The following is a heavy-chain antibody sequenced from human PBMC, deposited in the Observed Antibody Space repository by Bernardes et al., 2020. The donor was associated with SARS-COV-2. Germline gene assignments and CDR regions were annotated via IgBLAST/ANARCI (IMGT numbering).Heavy chain of an antibody. CDR1: GYTFTSYG. CDR2: ISAYNGNT. D-gene: IGHD6-13*01. V-gene: IGHV1-18*04. Sequence: ASVKVSCKASGYTFTSYGISWVRQAPGQGLEWMGWISAYNGNTNYAQKLQGRVTMTTDTSTSTAYMELRSLRSDDTAVYYCARFPPEHSSSWYGYYYYYYGMDVWGQGTTVTVSS. CDR3: ARFPPEHSSSWYGYYYYYYGMDV. J-gene: IGHJ6*02.